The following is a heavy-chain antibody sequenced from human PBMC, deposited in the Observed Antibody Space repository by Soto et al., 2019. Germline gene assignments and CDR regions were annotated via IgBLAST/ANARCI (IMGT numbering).Heavy chain of an antibody. CDR3: AHSRGGRGSPFDY. Sequence: QITLEESSPTLVKPTETLMLTCTFSGFSLSASAVGVGWTRQPPGKTLEWLAVIYWDDDKRYSPSLRNRLTITTDTSNNQVVLTLTNMDPVDTATYYCAHSRGGRGSPFDYCGQGTLLTVSS. V-gene: IGHV2-5*02. CDR1: GFSLSASAVG. CDR2: IYWDDDK. D-gene: IGHD3-10*01. J-gene: IGHJ4*02.